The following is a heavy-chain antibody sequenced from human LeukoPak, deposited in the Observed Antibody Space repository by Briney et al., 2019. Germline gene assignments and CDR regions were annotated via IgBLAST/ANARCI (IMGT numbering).Heavy chain of an antibody. CDR2: NNSDENST. V-gene: IGHV3-74*01. J-gene: IGHJ4*02. D-gene: IGHD3-9*01. Sequence: PGGSLRLSCAASGFTFSSYWMHWVRHAPGKGLVWVSRNNSDENSTIYADSVKRRFTIYRDNAKHTLYLQMNSLRAEDTAVYYCARVGEEYYDILTGYQNWGQGTLVTVPS. CDR3: ARVGEEYYDILTGYQN. CDR1: GFTFSSYW.